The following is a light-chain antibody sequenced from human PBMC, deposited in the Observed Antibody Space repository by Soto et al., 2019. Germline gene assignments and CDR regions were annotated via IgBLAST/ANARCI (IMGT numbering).Light chain of an antibody. CDR2: DAS. V-gene: IGKV3-11*01. Sequence: EVVMTQSPASLSASPGERVTLSCRASQNIRSSLAWYQQRPGQAPRLLIYDASNRATGIPARFSGSGSGTDFTLTISSLEPEDFAVYYCQQQDTFGGGTKVDIK. CDR1: QNIRSS. J-gene: IGKJ4*01. CDR3: QQQDT.